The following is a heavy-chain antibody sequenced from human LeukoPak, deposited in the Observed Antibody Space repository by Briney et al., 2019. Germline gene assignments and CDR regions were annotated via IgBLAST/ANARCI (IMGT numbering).Heavy chain of an antibody. V-gene: IGHV4-38-2*02. J-gene: IGHJ5*02. CDR3: ARDRNYYGSGRFSGNWFDP. CDR2: VHLNGRT. Sequence: SETLSLTCSVSGFSINNYYYWVWIRQSPGKGLEWVGSVHLNGRTDYNPSLKSRVTVSVDKSRNQFSLKLSSVTAADTAVYYCARDRNYYGSGRFSGNWFDPWGQGTLVTVSS. CDR1: GFSINNYYY. D-gene: IGHD3-10*01.